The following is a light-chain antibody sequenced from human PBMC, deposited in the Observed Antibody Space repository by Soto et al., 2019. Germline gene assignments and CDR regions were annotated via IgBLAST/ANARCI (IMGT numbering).Light chain of an antibody. Sequence: QSALTQPASVSGSPGQSITISCTGTSSDVGGYNYVSWYQQHPGKAPKLMIYEVNYRPSGVSNRFSGSKSGNTASLTISGLQGEDEADYYCTSYTSSTTRVVFGGGTKLTVL. J-gene: IGLJ2*01. CDR2: EVN. CDR3: TSYTSSTTRVV. V-gene: IGLV2-14*01. CDR1: SSDVGGYNY.